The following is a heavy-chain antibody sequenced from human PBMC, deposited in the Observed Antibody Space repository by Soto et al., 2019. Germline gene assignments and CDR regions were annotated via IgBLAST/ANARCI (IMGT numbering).Heavy chain of an antibody. V-gene: IGHV3-30*18. CDR2: ISYDGSNK. CDR1: GFTFSSYG. Sequence: GGSLRLSCAASGFTFSSYGMHWVRQAPCKGLEWVAVISYDGSNKYYADSVKGRFTISRDNSKNTLYLQMNSLRAEDTAVYYCAKDLYTIFGVDPNYYYYGMDVWGQGTTVTVSS. CDR3: AKDLYTIFGVDPNYYYYGMDV. J-gene: IGHJ6*02. D-gene: IGHD3-3*01.